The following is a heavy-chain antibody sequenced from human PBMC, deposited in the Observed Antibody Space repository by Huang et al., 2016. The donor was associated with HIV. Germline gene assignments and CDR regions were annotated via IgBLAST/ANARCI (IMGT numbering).Heavy chain of an antibody. Sequence: QVQLVQSGAEVKKPGSSVKVSCKASGGTFSTYAISWVRQATGQGLEWMGGSIPIFGTANDAQKVQGTVTITADEFTSTAYMELSSLRSEDTALYYCARGRTRSSLYDSYYGLDVWGQGTTVTVSS. CDR1: GGTFSTYA. D-gene: IGHD6-6*01. V-gene: IGHV1-69*01. J-gene: IGHJ6*02. CDR2: SIPIFGTA. CDR3: ARGRTRSSLYDSYYGLDV.